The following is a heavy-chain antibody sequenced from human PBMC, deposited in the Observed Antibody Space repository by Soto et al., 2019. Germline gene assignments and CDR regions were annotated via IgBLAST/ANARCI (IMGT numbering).Heavy chain of an antibody. Sequence: GGSLRLSCAASGFTFSSYAMSWVRQAPGKGLEWVSAISGSGGSTYYADSVKGRFTISRDNSKNTLYLQMNSLRAEDTAVYYSAQDLGDPLGYYYYMDVWGKGTTVTVSS. V-gene: IGHV3-23*01. CDR3: AQDLGDPLGYYYYMDV. D-gene: IGHD6-6*01. CDR2: ISGSGGST. J-gene: IGHJ6*03. CDR1: GFTFSSYA.